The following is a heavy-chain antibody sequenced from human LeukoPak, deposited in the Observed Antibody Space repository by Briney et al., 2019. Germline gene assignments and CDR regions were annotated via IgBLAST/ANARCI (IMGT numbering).Heavy chain of an antibody. CDR2: INPNSGGT. J-gene: IGHJ4*02. CDR3: ARPGALWFGELDY. CDR1: GYTFTGYY. D-gene: IGHD3-10*01. V-gene: IGHV1-2*02. Sequence: ASVKVSFKASGYTFTGYYMHWVRQAPGQGLEWMGWINPNSGGTNYAQKFQGRVTMTRDTSISTAYMELSRLRSDDTAVYYCARPGALWFGELDYWGQGTLVTVSS.